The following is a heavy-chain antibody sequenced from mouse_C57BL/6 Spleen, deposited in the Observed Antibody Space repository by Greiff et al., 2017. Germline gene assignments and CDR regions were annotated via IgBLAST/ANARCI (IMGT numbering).Heavy chain of an antibody. Sequence: VQLQQPGAELVRPGSSVKLSCKASGYTFTSYWMHWVKQRPIQGLEGIGNIDPSDSETHYNQKFKDKATLTVDKSSSTAYMQLSSLTSEDSAVYYCARDGYYYFDYWGQGTTLTVSS. V-gene: IGHV1-52*01. D-gene: IGHD2-3*01. CDR3: ARDGYYYFDY. J-gene: IGHJ2*01. CDR2: IDPSDSET. CDR1: GYTFTSYW.